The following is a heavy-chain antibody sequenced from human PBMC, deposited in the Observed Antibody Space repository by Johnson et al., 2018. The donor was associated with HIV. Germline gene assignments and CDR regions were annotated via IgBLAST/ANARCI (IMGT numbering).Heavy chain of an antibody. V-gene: IGHV3-30*18. CDR1: GFTLNNYG. CDR3: AKDLWGGSYVDAFDI. D-gene: IGHD1-26*01. CDR2: ISYDGSKK. Sequence: QVQLVESGGGVVQPGRSLRLSCAASGFTLNNYGMHWVRQTPGKGLEWVALISYDGSKKYYADSVRGRFTISRDNSKNTLYLQMNSLRAEDTAVYHCAKDLWGGSYVDAFDIWGQGTMVTVSS. J-gene: IGHJ3*02.